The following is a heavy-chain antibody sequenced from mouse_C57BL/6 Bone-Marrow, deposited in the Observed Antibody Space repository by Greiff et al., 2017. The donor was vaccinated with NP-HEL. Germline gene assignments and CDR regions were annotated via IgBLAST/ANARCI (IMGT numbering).Heavy chain of an antibody. CDR3: ASPNWYYFDY. D-gene: IGHD4-1*02. J-gene: IGHJ2*01. CDR1: GYTFTSSG. V-gene: IGHV1-81*01. CDR2: IYPRSGNT. Sequence: QVQLQQSGAELARPGASVKLSCKASGYTFTSSGISWVKQRTGQGLEWIGEIYPRSGNTYYNEKFKGKATLTADKSSSTAYMELRSLTSEDSAVYFCASPNWYYFDYWGQGTTLTVSS.